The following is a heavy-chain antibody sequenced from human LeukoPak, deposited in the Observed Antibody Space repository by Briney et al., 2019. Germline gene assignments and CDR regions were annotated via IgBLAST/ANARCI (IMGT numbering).Heavy chain of an antibody. J-gene: IGHJ4*02. V-gene: IGHV3-7*02. Sequence: GGSLRLSCAASGFTFSRDWMTWVRQAPGKGLEWVANIKHDGSEKYYLDSVKGRFTISRDNAKNSLYLQMSSLRAEDTAIYFCARAIADENDYWGQGTLVTVPA. CDR2: IKHDGSEK. CDR3: ARAIADENDY. D-gene: IGHD6-13*01. CDR1: GFTFSRDW.